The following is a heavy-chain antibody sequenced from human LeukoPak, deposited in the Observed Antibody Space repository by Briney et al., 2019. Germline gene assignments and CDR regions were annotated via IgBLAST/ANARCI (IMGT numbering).Heavy chain of an antibody. CDR1: GFTVSSNY. CDR2: IYSGGST. D-gene: IGHD4-17*01. CDR3: AKATTVTMWSDY. J-gene: IGHJ4*02. V-gene: IGHV3-53*01. Sequence: GGSLRLSCAASGFTVSSNYMSWVRQAPGKGLEWVSVIYSGGSTYYADSVKGRFTISRDNSKNTLYLQMNSLRAEDTAVYYCAKATTVTMWSDYWGQGTLVTVSS.